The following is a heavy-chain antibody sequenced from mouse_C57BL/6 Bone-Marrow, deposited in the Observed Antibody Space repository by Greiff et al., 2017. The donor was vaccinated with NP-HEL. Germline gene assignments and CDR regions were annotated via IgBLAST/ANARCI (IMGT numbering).Heavy chain of an antibody. V-gene: IGHV1-64*01. Sequence: QVQLQQPGAELVKPGASVKLSCKASGYTFTSYWMHWVKQRPGQGLEWIGMIHPNSGSTNYNEKFKSKATLTVDKSSSTAYMQLSSLTSEDSAVYYCASPDGYDGGGAMDYWGQGTSVTVSS. CDR2: IHPNSGST. J-gene: IGHJ4*01. CDR3: ASPDGYDGGGAMDY. CDR1: GYTFTSYW. D-gene: IGHD2-2*01.